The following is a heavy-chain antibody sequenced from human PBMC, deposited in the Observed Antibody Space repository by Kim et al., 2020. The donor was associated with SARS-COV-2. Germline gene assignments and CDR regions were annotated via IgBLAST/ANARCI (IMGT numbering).Heavy chain of an antibody. Sequence: SETLSLTCTVSGGSISSYYWSWIRQPPGKGLEWIWYIYYSGSTNYNPSLKSRVTISVDTSKNQFSLKLSSVTAADTAVYYCARDKFGAPAFDYWGQGTLVTVSS. V-gene: IGHV4-59*01. D-gene: IGHD3-16*01. CDR3: ARDKFGAPAFDY. J-gene: IGHJ4*02. CDR1: GGSISSYY. CDR2: IYYSGST.